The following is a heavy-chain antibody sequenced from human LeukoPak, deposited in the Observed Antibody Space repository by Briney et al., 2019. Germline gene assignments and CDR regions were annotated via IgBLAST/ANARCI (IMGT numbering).Heavy chain of an antibody. V-gene: IGHV3-7*01. D-gene: IGHD2-15*01. CDR2: IKQDGSEE. CDR3: AREPTDQIVVVAAMAFDP. CDR1: GFTFSSYW. J-gene: IGHJ5*02. Sequence: PGGSLRLSCAASGFTFSSYWMSWVRQAPGKGLEWVANIKQDGSEEYYVDSVKGRFTISRDNAKNSLYLQMNSLRAEDTAVYYCAREPTDQIVVVAAMAFDPWGQGTLVTVSS.